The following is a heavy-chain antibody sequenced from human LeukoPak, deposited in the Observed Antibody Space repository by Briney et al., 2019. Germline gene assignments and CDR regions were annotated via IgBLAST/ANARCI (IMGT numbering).Heavy chain of an antibody. CDR2: IYYSGST. V-gene: IGHV4-59*08. D-gene: IGHD3-10*01. CDR1: GGSISSYY. CDR3: ARLKVLLPDY. J-gene: IGHJ4*02. Sequence: PSETLSLTCTVSGGSISSYYWSWIRQPPGKGLEWIGYIYYSGSTNYNPSLKSRVTISVDTSKNQFSLKLSSVTAADTAVYYCARLKVLLPDYWGQGNLVTVSS.